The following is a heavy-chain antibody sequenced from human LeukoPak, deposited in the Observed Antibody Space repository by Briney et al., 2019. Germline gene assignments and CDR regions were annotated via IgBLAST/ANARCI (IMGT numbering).Heavy chain of an antibody. CDR1: GESIRSTTF. V-gene: IGHV4-59*01. D-gene: IGHD5-12*01. CDR3: ARGTSDIVATTDYYYYGMDV. Sequence: SETLSLTCSVSGESIRSTTFWGWIRQSPGKGLEWIGYIYYSGSTNYNPSLKSRVTISVDTSKNQFSLKLSSVTAADTAVYYCARGTSDIVATTDYYYYGMDVWGQGTTVTVSS. CDR2: IYYSGST. J-gene: IGHJ6*02.